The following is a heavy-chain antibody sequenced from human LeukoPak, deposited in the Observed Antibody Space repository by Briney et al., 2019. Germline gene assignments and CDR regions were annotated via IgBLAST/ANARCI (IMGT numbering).Heavy chain of an antibody. CDR2: ITAGNGNT. CDR1: GYNFRNYG. J-gene: IGHJ3*02. V-gene: IGHV1-18*01. Sequence: GVSVKVSCKASGYNFRNYGIGWVRQAPRQGLEWMGWITAGNGNTNHAQKVQGRVTMTTDTSTSTAYMELRSLRSDDTAVYFCARDSARGYSYGYNAFDIWGQGTMVTVSS. CDR3: ARDSARGYSYGYNAFDI. D-gene: IGHD5-18*01.